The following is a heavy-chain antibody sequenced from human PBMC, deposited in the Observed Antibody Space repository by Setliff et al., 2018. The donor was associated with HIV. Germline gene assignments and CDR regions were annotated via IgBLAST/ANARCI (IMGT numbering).Heavy chain of an antibody. J-gene: IGHJ4*02. CDR1: GYPFTSYG. CDR3: ARMTAYYNFWRSTYYFDY. D-gene: IGHD3-3*01. CDR2: ISPYNDDT. V-gene: IGHV1-18*01. Sequence: ASVKVSCKASGYPFTSYGICWVRQAPGQRLEWMGWISPYNDDTYYAEKFQGRVTMTTDTSTNTASMELTSLRSDDTAVYYCARMTAYYNFWRSTYYFDYWGQGTLVTVSS.